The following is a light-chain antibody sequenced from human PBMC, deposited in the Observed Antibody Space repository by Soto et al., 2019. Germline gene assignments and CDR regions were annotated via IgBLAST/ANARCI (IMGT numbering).Light chain of an antibody. V-gene: IGKV3-20*01. CDR1: QYVSGSY. CDR3: LQYGSSPPAYT. Sequence: ESVLTQSPGTLSLSPGDRATLSCRASQYVSGSYFARYQQKPGQAPRLLIYGASSRATGIPDRFSGSGSGTDFTLTINRLEPEDFAVYYCLQYGSSPPAYTFGQGTKLEIK. J-gene: IGKJ2*01. CDR2: GAS.